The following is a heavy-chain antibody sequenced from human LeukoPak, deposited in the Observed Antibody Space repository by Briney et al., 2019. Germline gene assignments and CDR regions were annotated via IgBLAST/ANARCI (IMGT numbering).Heavy chain of an antibody. V-gene: IGHV3-66*01. CDR1: GFTVSNMY. Sequence: GGSLRLSCAASGFTVSNMYMSWVGQAPGRGLERVSVIYSGGSTYYADSVKGRFSISRDKSKNTLYLQMNSLRAEDTALYYCAREMYCSGGSCYGDAFDIWGQGTMVTVSS. D-gene: IGHD2-15*01. CDR3: AREMYCSGGSCYGDAFDI. CDR2: IYSGGST. J-gene: IGHJ3*02.